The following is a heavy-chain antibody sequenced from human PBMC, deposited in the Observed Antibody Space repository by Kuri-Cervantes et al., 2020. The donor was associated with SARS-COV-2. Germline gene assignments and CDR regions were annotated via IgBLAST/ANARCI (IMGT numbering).Heavy chain of an antibody. J-gene: IGHJ4*01. Sequence: ASVKVSCKASGYTFTGYYMHWVRQAPGQGLEWMGWINPNSGDTNYAQKFQGRVTMTRDTSISTAYMELSSLRSEDTAVYSCATPGSYSSGWEGLDYWGHGTLVTVSS. CDR2: INPNSGDT. V-gene: IGHV1-2*02. CDR1: GYTFTGYY. D-gene: IGHD6-19*01. CDR3: ATPGSYSSGWEGLDY.